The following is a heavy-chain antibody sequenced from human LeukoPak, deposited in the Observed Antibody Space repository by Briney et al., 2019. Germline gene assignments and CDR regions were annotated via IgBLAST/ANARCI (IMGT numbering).Heavy chain of an antibody. CDR2: ISGSGGST. D-gene: IGHD3-22*01. V-gene: IGHV3-23*01. CDR1: GFTFSIYG. CDR3: AKDHDRITMIVVVITAFDN. J-gene: IGHJ4*02. Sequence: GGSLRLSFSPSGFTFSIYGVSCVREPRGKGLEWVAAISGSGGSTYYADYVQGRFTISRDNSKNPVYLQMNRLRAEDTAVYYCAKDHDRITMIVVVITAFDNWGQGTLVTVSS.